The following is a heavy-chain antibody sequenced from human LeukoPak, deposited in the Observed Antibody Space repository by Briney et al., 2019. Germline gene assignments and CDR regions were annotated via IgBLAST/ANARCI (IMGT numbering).Heavy chain of an antibody. CDR3: ARGMWFDTLFSAFDV. V-gene: IGHV4-59*12. J-gene: IGHJ3*01. Sequence: SETLSLTCTVSGGSISSYYWGWIRQPPGKGLEWIGYIYYSGSTNYNPSVEGRVTISIDKSRNHFSLMLTSVTAADTALYYCARGMWFDTLFSAFDVWGQGTMVSVSS. CDR1: GGSISSYY. D-gene: IGHD3-10*01. CDR2: IYYSGST.